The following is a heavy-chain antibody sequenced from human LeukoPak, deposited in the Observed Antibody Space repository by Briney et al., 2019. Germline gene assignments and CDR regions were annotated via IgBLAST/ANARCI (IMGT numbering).Heavy chain of an antibody. J-gene: IGHJ3*02. CDR2: IWYDGSNK. V-gene: IGHV3-33*01. CDR3: ASGRGYFEPRDAFDI. Sequence: GGSLRLSCAASGFTFSSYGMHWVRQAPGKGLEWVAVIWYDGSNKYYADSVKGRFTISRDNSKNTLYLQMNSLRAEDTAVYYCASGRGYFEPRDAFDIWGQGTMVTVSS. CDR1: GFTFSSYG. D-gene: IGHD3-9*01.